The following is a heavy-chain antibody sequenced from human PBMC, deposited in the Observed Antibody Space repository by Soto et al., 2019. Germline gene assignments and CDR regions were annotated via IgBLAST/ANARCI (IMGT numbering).Heavy chain of an antibody. CDR1: GYNFTSYG. J-gene: IGHJ3*02. V-gene: IGHV1-18*01. D-gene: IGHD6-19*01. CDR3: ARDLYYSSGRYFDHDAFDI. CDR2: ISPHNDRT. Sequence: QVQLVQSGADVKKPGASVKVSCEASGYNFTSYGMSWVRQAPGQGLEWMGWISPHNDRTKYARRFQDRVTMTTETPTSTVYMELGSLRSDDTAVYYCARDLYYSSGRYFDHDAFDIWGQGTVVPVSS.